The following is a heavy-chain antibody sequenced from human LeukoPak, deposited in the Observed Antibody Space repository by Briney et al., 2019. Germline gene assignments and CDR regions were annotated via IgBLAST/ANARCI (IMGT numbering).Heavy chain of an antibody. D-gene: IGHD6-19*01. V-gene: IGHV4-4*07. CDR3: ATSPVGLGAFDI. Sequence: SETLSLTCSVSGGSMSNHYWTWIRQPAEKALEWIGRISTSGTTGYNPSLKSRITMSIDTSKNQFSLRLTSVTAADTAVYYCATSPVGLGAFDIWGQGTMVTVSS. J-gene: IGHJ3*02. CDR2: ISTSGTT. CDR1: GGSMSNHY.